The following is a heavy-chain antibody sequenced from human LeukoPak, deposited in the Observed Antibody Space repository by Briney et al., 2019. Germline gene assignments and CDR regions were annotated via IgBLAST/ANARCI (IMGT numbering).Heavy chain of an antibody. V-gene: IGHV1-18*01. CDR3: ARAGAIRAEYFQH. D-gene: IGHD4/OR15-4a*01. CDR1: GYTFTSYG. Sequence: GSVKVSCKASGYTFTSYGISWVRKAPGQGREWMGWISAHNGNTNYVQKLQGRVTMTTDTSTSTAYMELRSLRSDDTAVYYCARAGAIRAEYFQHWGQGTLVTVSS. J-gene: IGHJ1*01. CDR2: ISAHNGNT.